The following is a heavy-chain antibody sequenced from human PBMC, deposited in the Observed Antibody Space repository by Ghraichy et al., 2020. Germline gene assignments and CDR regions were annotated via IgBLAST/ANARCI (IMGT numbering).Heavy chain of an antibody. Sequence: VKVSCKASGGTFSSYAISWVRQAPGQGLEWMGRIIPILGIANYAQKFQGRVTITADKSTSTAYMELSSLRSEDTAVYYCARDGSQTGVKAKNQKFDYWGQGTLVTVSS. CDR3: ARDGSQTGVKAKNQKFDY. V-gene: IGHV1-69*10. CDR2: IIPILGIA. D-gene: IGHD4-23*01. CDR1: GGTFSSYA. J-gene: IGHJ4*02.